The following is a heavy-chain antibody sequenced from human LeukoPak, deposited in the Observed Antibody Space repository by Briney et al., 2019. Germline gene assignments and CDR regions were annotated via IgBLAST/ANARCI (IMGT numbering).Heavy chain of an antibody. V-gene: IGHV3-23*01. CDR3: AKSFDYGGNSLGSFFDY. J-gene: IGHJ4*02. Sequence: GGSLRLSCAASGFTFSSYAMSWVRQAPGKGLEWVSAISGSGGSTYYADSVKGRFTISRDNSKNTLFLQMSSLRAEDTAVYYCAKSFDYGGNSLGSFFDYWGQGTLVTVSS. D-gene: IGHD4-23*01. CDR2: ISGSGGST. CDR1: GFTFSSYA.